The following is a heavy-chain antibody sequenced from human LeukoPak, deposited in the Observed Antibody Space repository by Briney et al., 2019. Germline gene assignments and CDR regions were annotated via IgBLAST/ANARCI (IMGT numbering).Heavy chain of an antibody. CDR2: IIGGGIST. CDR1: GFTFSSYW. J-gene: IGHJ4*02. V-gene: IGHV3-23*01. CDR3: AKWDSSIWYGLIDY. D-gene: IGHD6-13*01. Sequence: GGSLRLFCAASGFTFSSYWMSWARHDPGKGLEWVSSIIGGGISTFYADSVKGWFTISRDNSKNTLYLQMNSLRAKDTAVYYCAKWDSSIWYGLIDYWGQGTLVTV.